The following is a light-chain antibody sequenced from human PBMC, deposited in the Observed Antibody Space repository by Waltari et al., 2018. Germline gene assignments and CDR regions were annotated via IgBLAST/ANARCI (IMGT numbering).Light chain of an antibody. CDR3: QQGNDFPLT. J-gene: IGKJ4*01. Sequence: DIQMTQSPSSVSASVGDRVTITCRASQDISRWLGWYQQKPAKAPKFLIYDASTSQRGVPSRFSGSGSGREFTLTISSLQPEDFSTYYCQQGNDFPLTFGGGTKVEMK. CDR1: QDISRW. V-gene: IGKV1-12*01. CDR2: DAS.